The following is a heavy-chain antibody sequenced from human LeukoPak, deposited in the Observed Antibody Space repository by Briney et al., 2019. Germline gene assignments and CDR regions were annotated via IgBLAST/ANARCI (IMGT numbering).Heavy chain of an antibody. V-gene: IGHV4-61*02. CDR3: ARAPLGYCSSTSCYGNWFDP. CDR1: GGSISSGSYY. CDR2: IYTSGST. D-gene: IGHD2-2*01. J-gene: IGHJ5*02. Sequence: PSETLSLTCTVSGGSISSGSYYWSWIRQPAGKGLEWIERIYTSGSTNYNPSLKSRVTISVDTSKNQFSLKLSSVTAADTAVYYCARAPLGYCSSTSCYGNWFDPWGQGTLVTVSS.